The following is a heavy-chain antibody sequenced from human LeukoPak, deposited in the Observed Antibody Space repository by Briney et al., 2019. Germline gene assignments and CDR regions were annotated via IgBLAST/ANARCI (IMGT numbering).Heavy chain of an antibody. CDR2: ISDSGTT. D-gene: IGHD2-21*02. J-gene: IGHJ3*02. CDR1: GDSVTSGGYF. CDR3: ARDVVVTSSPDAFDI. V-gene: IGHV4-31*03. Sequence: SETLSLTCTVSGDSVTSGGYFWTWIRQHPGKGLEWIGYISDSGTTSYNPSLKSRVSISVATSNNQFSLRLSSVTATDTAVYYCARDVVVTSSPDAFDIWGQGTMVTVSS.